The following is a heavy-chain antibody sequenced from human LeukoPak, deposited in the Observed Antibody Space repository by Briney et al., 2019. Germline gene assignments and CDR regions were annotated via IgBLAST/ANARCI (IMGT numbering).Heavy chain of an antibody. CDR2: IGSSSSYI. V-gene: IGHV3-21*01. Sequence: KPGGSLRLSCAASGFTFSTYSMNWVRQAPGKGLEWVSYIGSSSSYIDYAGSARGRFTVSRDNAKNSLYLQMNSLRDEDTAVYYCVAMGYNYFDPWGQGSLVIVSS. J-gene: IGHJ4*02. D-gene: IGHD5-18*01. CDR3: VAMGYNYFDP. CDR1: GFTFSTYS.